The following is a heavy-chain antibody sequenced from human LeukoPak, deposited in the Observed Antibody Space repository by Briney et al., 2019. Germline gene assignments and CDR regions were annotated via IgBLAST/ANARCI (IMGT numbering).Heavy chain of an antibody. CDR2: IYYSGST. D-gene: IGHD6-13*01. CDR3: ARHVIAAAGADGSY. V-gene: IGHV4-39*01. CDR1: GGSISSSSYY. J-gene: IGHJ4*02. Sequence: SETLSLTCTVSGGSISSSSYYWGWIRQPPGKGLEWIGSIYYSGSTYYNPSLKSRVTISVDTSKNQFSLKLSSETAADTAVYYCARHVIAAAGADGSYWGQGTLVTVSS.